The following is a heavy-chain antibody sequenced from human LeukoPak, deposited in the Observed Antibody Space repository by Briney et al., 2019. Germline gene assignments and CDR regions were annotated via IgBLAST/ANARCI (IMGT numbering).Heavy chain of an antibody. J-gene: IGHJ1*01. CDR1: EFTLRGYW. Sequence: GGSLRLSCTGSEFTLRGYWMHWVRQAPGKGLEWLSHITEEGTSVSYADSVKGRFNISRDNAKNSLYLQTNGLRAEDKAVYYCARGGKRAVVGTRSPQYFQHWGQGTLVTVSS. CDR2: ITEEGTSV. CDR3: ARGGKRAVVGTRSPQYFQH. D-gene: IGHD6-19*01. V-gene: IGHV3-74*03.